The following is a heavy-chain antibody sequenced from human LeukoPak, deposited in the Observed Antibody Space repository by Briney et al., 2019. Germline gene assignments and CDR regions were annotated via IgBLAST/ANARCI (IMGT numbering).Heavy chain of an antibody. CDR2: IWYDGSNK. D-gene: IGHD3-3*01. V-gene: IGHV3-33*01. Sequence: GGSLRLSCAASGFTFSSYGMHWVRQAPGKGLEWVAVIWYDGSNKYYADSVKGRFTISRDNSKNTLYLQMNSLRAEDTAVYYCARDHKTYYDFWSGYYFDCWGQGTLVTVSS. CDR1: GFTFSSYG. CDR3: ARDHKTYYDFWSGYYFDC. J-gene: IGHJ4*02.